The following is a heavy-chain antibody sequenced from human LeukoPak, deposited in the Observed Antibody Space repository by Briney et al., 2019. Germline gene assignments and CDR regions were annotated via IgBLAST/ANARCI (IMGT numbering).Heavy chain of an antibody. CDR2: ISSSSSTI. J-gene: IGHJ4*02. Sequence: GGSLRLSCAASGFTFSSYSVNWVRQAPGKGLEWVSYISSSSSTIYYADSVKGRFTISRDNAKNSLYLQMNSLRAEDTAVYYCARTYYYDSSGYYYHLDYWGQGTLVTVSS. CDR1: GFTFSSYS. CDR3: ARTYYYDSSGYYYHLDY. D-gene: IGHD3-22*01. V-gene: IGHV3-48*01.